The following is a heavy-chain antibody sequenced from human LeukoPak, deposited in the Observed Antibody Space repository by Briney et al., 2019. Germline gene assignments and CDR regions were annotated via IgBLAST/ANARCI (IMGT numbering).Heavy chain of an antibody. V-gene: IGHV3-23*01. J-gene: IGHJ4*02. CDR2: ISDSGGRT. CDR3: AKGNLQSRHSTGFDH. Sequence: GGSLRLSCAASGFTFDRYWMHWVRQAPGKGLEWVSVISDSGGRTYYADSVKGRFTVSRDNSKNTLHLQMNSLRDDDTAVYYCAKGNLQSRHSTGFDHWGQGTLVTVSS. CDR1: GFTFDRYW. D-gene: IGHD6-25*01.